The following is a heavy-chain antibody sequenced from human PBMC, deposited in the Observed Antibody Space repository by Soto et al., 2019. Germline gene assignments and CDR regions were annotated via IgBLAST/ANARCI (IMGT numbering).Heavy chain of an antibody. CDR1: GGTFSSYA. CDR2: IIPIFGTA. Sequence: SVKVSCKASGGTFSSYAISWVRQAPGQGLEWMGGIIPIFGTANYAQKFQGRVTITADKSTSTAYMELSSLRSEDTAVYYCARSDTVNTPRWLYYFDYWGQGTLVTVSS. V-gene: IGHV1-69*06. CDR3: ARSDTVNTPRWLYYFDY. D-gene: IGHD4-17*01. J-gene: IGHJ4*02.